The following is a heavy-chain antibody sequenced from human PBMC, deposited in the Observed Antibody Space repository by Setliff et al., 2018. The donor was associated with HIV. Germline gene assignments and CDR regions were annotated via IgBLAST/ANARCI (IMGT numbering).Heavy chain of an antibody. D-gene: IGHD3-16*01. Sequence: ASVKVSCKTSGYSFTGHFLHWVRQAPGHGLEWMGWIDPNSTGTNYALKFQGRVTFTTDTSVSTSYMELERLSADDTAIYYCVKADVLLCDVWGQGTLVTVSS. J-gene: IGHJ4*02. V-gene: IGHV1-2*02. CDR1: GYSFTGHF. CDR3: VKADVLLCDV. CDR2: IDPNSTGT.